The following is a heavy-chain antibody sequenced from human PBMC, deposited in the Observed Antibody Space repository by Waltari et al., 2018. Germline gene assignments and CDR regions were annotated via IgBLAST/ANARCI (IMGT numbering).Heavy chain of an antibody. CDR3: AKEITAADAPYYFDY. V-gene: IGHV3-23*01. CDR2: ISFVGGNT. CDR1: GSAFSTDA. D-gene: IGHD6-13*01. J-gene: IGHJ4*02. Sequence: EVQLLESGGILVQPGGSLRLSCAASGSAFSTDAMTWVRQAPGKGLEWVSSISFVGGNTYYADSLKGRFTISRDNSKNTLYLQMNSLTVADTAVYYCAKEITAADAPYYFDYWGRGTLVTVSS.